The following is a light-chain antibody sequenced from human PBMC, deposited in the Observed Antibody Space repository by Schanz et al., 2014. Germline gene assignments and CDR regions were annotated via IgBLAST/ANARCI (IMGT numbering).Light chain of an antibody. CDR3: GLYMGSGIVV. V-gene: IGLV8-61*01. J-gene: IGLJ2*01. CDR1: SGSVSTSYY. Sequence: QTVVTQEPSFSVSPGGTVTLTCGLSSGSVSTSYYPSWYQQTPGQAPRTLIYSTNTRSSGVPDRFSGSILGNKAALTITGAQADDESDYHCGLYMGSGIVVFGGGTKLTVL. CDR2: STN.